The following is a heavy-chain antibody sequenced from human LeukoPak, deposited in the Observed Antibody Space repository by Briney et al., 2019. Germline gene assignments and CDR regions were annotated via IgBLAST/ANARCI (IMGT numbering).Heavy chain of an antibody. CDR3: ARGLGITIFGVEFDY. V-gene: IGHV3-23*01. D-gene: IGHD3-3*01. CDR2: ISGSGGST. Sequence: GGSLRLSCAASGFTFSSYAMSWVRQAPGKGLEWVSAISGSGGSTYYADSVKGRFTISRDNSKNTLYLQMNSLRAEDTAVYYCARGLGITIFGVEFDYWGQGTLVTVSS. CDR1: GFTFSSYA. J-gene: IGHJ4*02.